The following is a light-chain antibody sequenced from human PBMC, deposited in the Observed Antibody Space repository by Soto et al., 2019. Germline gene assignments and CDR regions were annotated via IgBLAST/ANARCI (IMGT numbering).Light chain of an antibody. V-gene: IGLV2-14*03. CDR1: NSDLGTYNH. J-gene: IGLJ2*01. Sequence: QPASVSGSPGQSITISCTGSNSDLGTYNHVSWFQQDPGKAPKLLIYDVTNRPSGVSSRFSGSKSGTTASLTISGLQAEDESXYXCSSYASGTILFGGGTKLTVL. CDR3: SSYASGTIL. CDR2: DVT.